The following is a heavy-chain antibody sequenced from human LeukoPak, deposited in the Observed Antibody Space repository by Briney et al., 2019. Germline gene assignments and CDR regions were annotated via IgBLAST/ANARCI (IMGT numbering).Heavy chain of an antibody. CDR3: TRAVAGHPD. Sequence: SETLSLTCGVSGVPFSNYYWSWVRQSPRQGLEWIGEINHSGYANYNASLKTGVTMSIDTSKNQFSLMLTSVTAADTGVYYCTRAVAGHPDWGQGTLVTVSS. J-gene: IGHJ4*02. CDR1: GVPFSNYY. CDR2: INHSGYA. D-gene: IGHD6-19*01. V-gene: IGHV4-34*01.